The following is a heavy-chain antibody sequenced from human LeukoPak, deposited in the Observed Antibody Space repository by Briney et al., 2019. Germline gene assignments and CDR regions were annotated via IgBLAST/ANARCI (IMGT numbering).Heavy chain of an antibody. CDR3: ARLQTVGAQNDAFDI. J-gene: IGHJ3*02. Sequence: SGGSLRLSCAASGFTFSSHAMHWVRQAPGKGLEWVAVISYDGSNKYYADSVKGRFTISRDNSKNTLYLQMNSLRAEDTAVYYCARLQTVGAQNDAFDIWGQGTMVTVSS. V-gene: IGHV3-30*04. CDR1: GFTFSSHA. D-gene: IGHD3-10*01. CDR2: ISYDGSNK.